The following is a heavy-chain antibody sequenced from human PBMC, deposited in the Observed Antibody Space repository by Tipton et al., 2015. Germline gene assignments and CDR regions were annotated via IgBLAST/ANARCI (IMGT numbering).Heavy chain of an antibody. V-gene: IGHV4-31*03. Sequence: TLSLTCTVSGDSFSSGDHYWSWIRQHPGTGLEWIGYIYHSGSTYYNPSLKGRFNISVDTSKNQFSLKLSSVTAADTAVYYCAREVWYYDSSGYDYWGQGTLVTVSS. J-gene: IGHJ4*02. CDR1: GDSFSSGDHY. CDR2: IYHSGST. D-gene: IGHD3-22*01. CDR3: AREVWYYDSSGYDY.